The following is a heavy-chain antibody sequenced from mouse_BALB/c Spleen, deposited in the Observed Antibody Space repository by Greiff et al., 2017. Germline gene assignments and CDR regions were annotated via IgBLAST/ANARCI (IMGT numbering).Heavy chain of an antibody. J-gene: IGHJ4*01. CDR2: IFPGSGNT. D-gene: IGHD2-10*02. CDR3: ANLPYGGDYAMDY. V-gene: IGHV1-66*01. CDR1: GYSFTSYY. Sequence: VQLQQSGPELVKPGASVKISCKASGYSFTSYYIHWVKQRPGQGLEWIGWIFPGSGNTKYNEKFKGKATLTADTSSSTAYMQLSSLTSEDSAVYFCANLPYGGDYAMDYWGQGTSVTVSS.